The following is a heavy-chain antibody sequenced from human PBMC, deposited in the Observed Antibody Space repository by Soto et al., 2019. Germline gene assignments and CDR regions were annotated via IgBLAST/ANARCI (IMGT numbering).Heavy chain of an antibody. D-gene: IGHD5-12*01. CDR2: IYYSWST. V-gene: IGHV4-30-4*01. J-gene: IGHJ4*02. Sequence: QVQLQESGPGLVKPSQTLALTCTVSGGSISSDDSYWSWIRQPPGKGLEGIGYIYYSWSTCYNPSLKSRVNISVDTSKTQFSLKLNSVTAADTAVYYCAGDRGGYERIDYWGQGTMVTVSS. CDR3: AGDRGGYERIDY. CDR1: GGSISSDDSY.